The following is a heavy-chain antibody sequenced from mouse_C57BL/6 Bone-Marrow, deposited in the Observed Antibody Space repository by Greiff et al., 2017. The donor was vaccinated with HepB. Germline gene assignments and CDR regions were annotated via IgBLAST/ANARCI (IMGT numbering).Heavy chain of an antibody. J-gene: IGHJ4*01. V-gene: IGHV2-5*01. D-gene: IGHD1-1*01. CDR3: AKKRYYGSSPYAMDY. CDR1: GFSLTSYG. CDR2: IWRGGST. Sequence: VQLQESGPGLVQPSQSLSITCTVSGFSLTSYGVHWVRQSPGKGLEWLGVIWRGGSTDYNAAFMSRLSITKDNSKSQVFFKMNSLQADDTAIYYCAKKRYYGSSPYAMDYWGQGTSVTVSS.